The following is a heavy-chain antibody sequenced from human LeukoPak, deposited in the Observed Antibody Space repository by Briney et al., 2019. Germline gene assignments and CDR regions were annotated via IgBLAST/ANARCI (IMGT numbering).Heavy chain of an antibody. CDR3: ARDVVARERTHYYYYYMDV. D-gene: IGHD5-12*01. V-gene: IGHV4-39*07. CDR2: IYYSGST. J-gene: IGHJ6*03. Sequence: SETLSLTCTVSGGSISSSNYYWGWIRQPPGKGLEWIGSIYYSGSTYYNPSLKSRVTISVDMSKTQFSLKLSSVTAADTAVYYCARDVVARERTHYYYYYMDVWGKGTTVTVSS. CDR1: GGSISSSNYY.